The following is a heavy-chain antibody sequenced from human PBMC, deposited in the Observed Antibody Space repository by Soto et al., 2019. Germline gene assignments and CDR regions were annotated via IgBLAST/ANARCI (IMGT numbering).Heavy chain of an antibody. V-gene: IGHV3-33*01. Sequence: GGSLRLSCAASGFTFSSYGMHWVRQAPGKGLEWVAVIWYDGSNKYYADSVKGRFTISRDNSKNTLYLQMNSLRAEDTAVYYCARDPDYGDYVFNFFDYWGQGTLVTVSS. CDR2: IWYDGSNK. CDR3: ARDPDYGDYVFNFFDY. CDR1: GFTFSSYG. J-gene: IGHJ4*02. D-gene: IGHD4-17*01.